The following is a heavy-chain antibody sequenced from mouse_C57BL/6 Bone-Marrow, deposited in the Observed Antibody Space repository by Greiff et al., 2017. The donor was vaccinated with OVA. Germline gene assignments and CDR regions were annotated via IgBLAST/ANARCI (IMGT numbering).Heavy chain of an antibody. CDR2: ISYDGRN. CDR3: ARGGLRGSIAY. Sequence: DVKLQESGPGLVKPSQSLSLTCSVTGYSITSGYYWNWIRQFPGNKLEWMGYISYDGRNNYTPFLKNRISIPRDTYKNQFFLMLNYVTTEDTAAYYCARGGLRGSIAYWGQGTSVTVSS. V-gene: IGHV3-6*01. D-gene: IGHD2-2*01. J-gene: IGHJ4*01. CDR1: GYSITSGYY.